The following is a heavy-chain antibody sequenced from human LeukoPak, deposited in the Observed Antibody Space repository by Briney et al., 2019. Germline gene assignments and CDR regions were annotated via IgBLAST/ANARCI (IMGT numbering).Heavy chain of an antibody. V-gene: IGHV4-59*01. CDR1: GGSISSYY. CDR2: IYSSGST. CDR3: ARYSTYYYYMDV. J-gene: IGHJ6*03. D-gene: IGHD4-11*01. Sequence: PSQTLSLTCTVSGGSISSYYWSWVRQPPGKGLQWIGYIYSSGSTNYNPSLKSRVTISVDTSKNQFSLMLSSVTAADTAVYYCARYSTYYYYMDVWGKGTTVTVSS.